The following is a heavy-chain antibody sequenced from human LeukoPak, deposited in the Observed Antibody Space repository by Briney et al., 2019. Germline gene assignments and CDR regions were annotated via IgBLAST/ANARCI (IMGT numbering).Heavy chain of an antibody. V-gene: IGHV4-28*01. CDR2: IYYSGST. CDR3: AINPMGQLFGKELVQNWFDP. CDR1: GYSISSSNW. Sequence: KPSDTLSLTCAVSGYSISSSNWWGWIRQPPGKGLEWIGYIYYSGSTYYNPSLKSRVTMSVDTSKNQFSLKLSSVTAVATAVYYCAINPMGQLFGKELVQNWFDPWGQGTLVTVSS. J-gene: IGHJ5*02. D-gene: IGHD2-2*01.